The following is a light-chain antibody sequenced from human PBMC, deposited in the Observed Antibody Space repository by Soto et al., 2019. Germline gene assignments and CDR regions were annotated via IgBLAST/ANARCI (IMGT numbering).Light chain of an antibody. CDR3: QQYGSSIRT. CDR1: RTVFSNY. Sequence: ETVLTQSPGTLSLSPGERATLSCRASRTVFSNYLAWYQQKPGQAPRLLIYAASSRATGIPDRFSGSGSGTDFTFTNSRLEPEDFAVDYCQQYGSSIRTLGQGTKVEIK. CDR2: AAS. J-gene: IGKJ1*01. V-gene: IGKV3-20*01.